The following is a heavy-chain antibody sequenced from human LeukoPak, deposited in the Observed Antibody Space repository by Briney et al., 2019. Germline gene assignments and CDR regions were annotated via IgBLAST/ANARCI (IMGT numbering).Heavy chain of an antibody. J-gene: IGHJ4*02. V-gene: IGHV4-4*02. CDR3: ARAVRFRTDIGGQRIFDS. CDR1: GGSISSSNW. CDR2: IYHSGST. D-gene: IGHD3-10*01. Sequence: SETLSLTCAVSGGSISSSNWWSWVRQPPGKGLEWIGEIYHSGSTNCNPSLKSRVTISVDKSKNQFFLNLSSVTAADTAVYYCARAVRFRTDIGGQRIFDSWGQGTLVTVSS.